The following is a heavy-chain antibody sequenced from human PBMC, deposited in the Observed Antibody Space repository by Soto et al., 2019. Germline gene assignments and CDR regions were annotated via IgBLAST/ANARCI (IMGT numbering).Heavy chain of an antibody. J-gene: IGHJ4*02. CDR2: IYYAGST. V-gene: IGHV4-59*08. CDR3: ARRIVATETFEY. CDR1: GESFSGHI. Sequence: PSETLSLTCAVYGESFSGHIWSWIRQPPGRGLEWIGFIYYAGSTKYNPSPNSRVTISVDTSKNQFSLTVTSVTAADTAVYYCARRIVATETFEYWGQGTLVTVS. D-gene: IGHD5-12*01.